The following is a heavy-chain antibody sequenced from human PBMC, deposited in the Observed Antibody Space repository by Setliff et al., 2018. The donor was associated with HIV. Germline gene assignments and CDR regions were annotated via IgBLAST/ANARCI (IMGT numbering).Heavy chain of an antibody. Sequence: EASVKVSCKASGYTFTSYAMHWVRQAPGQRLEWMGWINPGSGNTQYSQKLQGRITITRDSSASTVYLELSSLRFEDTAVYYCARVYCSGGACYSLNSWGQGALVTVSS. D-gene: IGHD2-15*01. V-gene: IGHV1-3*01. CDR1: GYTFTSYA. J-gene: IGHJ4*02. CDR2: INPGSGNT. CDR3: ARVYCSGGACYSLNS.